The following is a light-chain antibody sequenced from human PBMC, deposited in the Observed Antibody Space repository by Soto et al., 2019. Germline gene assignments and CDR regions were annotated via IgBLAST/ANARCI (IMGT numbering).Light chain of an antibody. CDR3: HQYSASPYT. V-gene: IGKV3-20*01. CDR1: QSVSSGF. J-gene: IGKJ2*01. Sequence: EIVLTQSPGTLSLSPGERATLSCRAGQSVSSGFLAWYQQKPGQAPRLLIYGASSRASGIPDRFSGSGSGTDFTLTISRLEPEDCAVYYCHQYSASPYTFGQGTKLEIK. CDR2: GAS.